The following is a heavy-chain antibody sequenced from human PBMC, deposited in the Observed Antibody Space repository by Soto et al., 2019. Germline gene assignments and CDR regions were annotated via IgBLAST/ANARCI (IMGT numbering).Heavy chain of an antibody. CDR1: GGSISSSNW. CDR2: IYHSGST. J-gene: IGHJ4*02. Sequence: QVQLQESGPGLVKPSGTLSLTCTVSGGSISSSNWWGWVRQSPGKGLEWIGEIYHSGSTNYNPSLKSRVTISIDTSENQCSLNLSSVTAADTAVYYCAKSMMVGQAPWWIDYWGQGTLVTVSS. D-gene: IGHD3-22*01. CDR3: AKSMMVGQAPWWIDY. V-gene: IGHV4-4*02.